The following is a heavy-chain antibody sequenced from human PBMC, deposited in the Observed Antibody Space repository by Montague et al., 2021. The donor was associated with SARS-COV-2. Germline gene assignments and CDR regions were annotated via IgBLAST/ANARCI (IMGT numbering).Heavy chain of an antibody. CDR2: IDYTGST. V-gene: IGHV4-39*07. CDR3: ARDTRIAMLVVVTRYGLDV. Sequence: SETLSLTCTVSGASISSSCYYWGWIRQPPGKGLEWIGSIDYTGSTYYNPSLKSRVTISVDTSKNQFSLKLSSVTAADTAVYCCARDTRIAMLVVVTRYGLDVWGQGTTVTVSS. J-gene: IGHJ6*02. D-gene: IGHD3-22*01. CDR1: GASISSSCYY.